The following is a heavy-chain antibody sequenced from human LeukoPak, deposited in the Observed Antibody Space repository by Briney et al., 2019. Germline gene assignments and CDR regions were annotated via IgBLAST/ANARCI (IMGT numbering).Heavy chain of an antibody. CDR2: IYYSRST. J-gene: IGHJ4*02. CDR3: ARGRYSSSLDDY. V-gene: IGHV4-31*03. CDR1: GGSISSGGYY. D-gene: IGHD6-13*01. Sequence: PSETLSLTCTVSGGSISSGGYYWSWIRQHPGKGLEWIGYIYYSRSTYYNPSLKSRVTISVDTSKNQFSLKLSSVTAAGTAVYYCARGRYSSSLDDYWGQGTLVTVSS.